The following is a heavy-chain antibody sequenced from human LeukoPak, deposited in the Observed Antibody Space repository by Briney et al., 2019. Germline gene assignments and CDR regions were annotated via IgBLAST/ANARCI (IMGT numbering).Heavy chain of an antibody. CDR2: IYYTGST. J-gene: IGHJ4*02. CDR1: GGSISSYY. Sequence: SETLSLTCTVSGGSISSYYWSWIRQPPGKGLEWIGYIYYTGSTDYKPSLKSRVAISVDTSKNQFSLKLSSVTAADTAVYYCARGSKAAPGTFDYWGQGTLVTVSS. V-gene: IGHV4-59*01. D-gene: IGHD6-13*01. CDR3: ARGSKAAPGTFDY.